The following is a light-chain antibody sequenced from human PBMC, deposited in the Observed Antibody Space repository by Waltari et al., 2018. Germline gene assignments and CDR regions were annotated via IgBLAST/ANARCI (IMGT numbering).Light chain of an antibody. Sequence: SYELTQPPSVSVSPGQTARINCSGDALPKQYAYWYQQKPGQAPVLVISKDSERPSGIPGRFSGSSSGTTVTLTISGVQAEDEADYYGQSADSSGTHVVFGGGTKLTVL. CDR2: KDS. J-gene: IGLJ2*01. CDR3: QSADSSGTHVV. CDR1: ALPKQY. V-gene: IGLV3-25*03.